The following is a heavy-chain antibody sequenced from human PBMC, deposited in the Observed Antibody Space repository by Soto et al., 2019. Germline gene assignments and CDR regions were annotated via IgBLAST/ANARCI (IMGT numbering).Heavy chain of an antibody. D-gene: IGHD5-18*01. CDR1: GYTFTSYG. CDR2: ISAYNGNT. CDR3: ARSTIQNTAMGLGDY. J-gene: IGHJ4*02. Sequence: QVQLVQSGAEVKKPGASVKVSCKASGYTFTSYGISWVRQAPGQGLEWMGWISAYNGNTNYAQKLQGRVTMTTDTSTSTAYMELRSLRSDDAAVYYCARSTIQNTAMGLGDYWGQGTLVTVSS. V-gene: IGHV1-18*01.